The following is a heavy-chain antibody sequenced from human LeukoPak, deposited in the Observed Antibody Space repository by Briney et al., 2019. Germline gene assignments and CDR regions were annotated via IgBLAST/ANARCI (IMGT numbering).Heavy chain of an antibody. D-gene: IGHD5-12*01. CDR3: ARDLEGFSGYDAFRY. J-gene: IGHJ4*02. Sequence: ASVKVSCKATGYTFTTYAIHWVRQAPGQGLEWMGWINAGNGDTHFSQHLQGRVTITRDAAASTTYMELSRLTSEDTAMYYCARDLEGFSGYDAFRYWGPGTLVTVSS. V-gene: IGHV1-3*01. CDR1: GYTFTTYA. CDR2: INAGNGDT.